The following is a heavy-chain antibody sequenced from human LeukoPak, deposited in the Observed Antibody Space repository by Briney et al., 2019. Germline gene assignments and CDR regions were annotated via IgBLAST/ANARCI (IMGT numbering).Heavy chain of an antibody. D-gene: IGHD4-23*01. Sequence: PGGSLRLSCTASGFTFGDYAMSWVRQAPGKGLEWVGFIRSKAYGGTTEYAASVKGRFTISRDDSKSIAYLQMNSLKTEDTAVYYCTTPLRWYDAFDIWGQGTMVTVSS. CDR2: IRSKAYGGTT. CDR1: GFTFGDYA. J-gene: IGHJ3*02. V-gene: IGHV3-49*04. CDR3: TTPLRWYDAFDI.